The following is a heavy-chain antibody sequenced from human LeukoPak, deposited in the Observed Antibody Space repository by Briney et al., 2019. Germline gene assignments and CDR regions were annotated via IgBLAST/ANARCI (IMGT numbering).Heavy chain of an antibody. J-gene: IGHJ4*02. CDR1: GFTFDDYA. Sequence: GGSLRLSCAASGFTFDDYAMHWVRQAPGKGLEWVAYIVDSGNNKQYADSVKGRFTISRDNAKKSLYLQMNSLRAEDTAVYYCARDLSGIAGYTYGRGIDYWGQGTLVTVSS. CDR2: IVDSGNNK. D-gene: IGHD5-18*01. V-gene: IGHV3-48*03. CDR3: ARDLSGIAGYTYGRGIDY.